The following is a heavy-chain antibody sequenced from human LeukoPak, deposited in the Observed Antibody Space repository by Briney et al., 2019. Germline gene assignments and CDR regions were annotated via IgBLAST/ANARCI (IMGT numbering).Heavy chain of an antibody. J-gene: IGHJ4*02. CDR3: TRAVGLGPGAHFDQ. V-gene: IGHV3-11*01. CDR1: GFSFSRYY. CDR2: IPTSGIPV. D-gene: IGHD1-26*01. Sequence: GGSLRLSCAASGFSFSRYYMSWVRQTPGKALEWISYIPTSGIPVHYADSVRGRFTASRDDAKNSLHLQMDSLRVEDTAVYYCTRAVGLGPGAHFDQWGQGALVIVSS.